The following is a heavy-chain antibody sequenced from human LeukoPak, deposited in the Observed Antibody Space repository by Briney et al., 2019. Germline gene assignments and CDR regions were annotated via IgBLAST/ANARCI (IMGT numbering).Heavy chain of an antibody. D-gene: IGHD3-22*01. V-gene: IGHV1-18*01. J-gene: IGHJ5*02. CDR2: ISAYNGNT. Sequence: ATVNVSCKASGYTFTSYRISWVRQAPGEGLEWMGWISAYNGNTNYAQKLQGRVTMTTDTSTSTAYMELRSLRSDDTAVYYCARRRMYYYDSSGYYHNWFDPWGQGTLVTVSS. CDR3: ARRRMYYYDSSGYYHNWFDP. CDR1: GYTFTSYR.